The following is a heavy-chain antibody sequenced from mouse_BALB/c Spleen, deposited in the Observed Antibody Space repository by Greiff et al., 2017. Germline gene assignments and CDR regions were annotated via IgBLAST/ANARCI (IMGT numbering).Heavy chain of an antibody. CDR2: ISSGGST. D-gene: IGHD1-1*01. Sequence: EVMLVESGGGLVKPGGSLKLSCAASGFTFSSYAMSWVRQTPEKRLEWVASISSGGSTYYPDSVKGRFTISRDNARNILYLQMSSLRSEDTAMYYCARGGTTVVATDMDYWGQGTSVTVSS. CDR1: GFTFSSYA. CDR3: ARGGTTVVATDMDY. V-gene: IGHV5-6-5*01. J-gene: IGHJ4*01.